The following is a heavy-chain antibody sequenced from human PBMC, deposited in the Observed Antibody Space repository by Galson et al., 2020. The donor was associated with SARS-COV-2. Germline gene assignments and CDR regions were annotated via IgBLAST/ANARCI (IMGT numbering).Heavy chain of an antibody. V-gene: IGHV3-33*01. CDR2: IWYDGTNK. CDR1: GFSFSTYG. D-gene: IGHD6-6*01. Sequence: GGSLRLSCAASGFSFSTYGMHWVRQAPGKGLEWVALIWYDGTNKYYADSVKGRFTISRANSRNTVSLEMNSLRAEDAALYYCVRGEEYSSSSIFYYYYYYALDVWGHGTTVTVSS. CDR3: VRGEEYSSSSIFYYYYYYALDV. J-gene: IGHJ6*02.